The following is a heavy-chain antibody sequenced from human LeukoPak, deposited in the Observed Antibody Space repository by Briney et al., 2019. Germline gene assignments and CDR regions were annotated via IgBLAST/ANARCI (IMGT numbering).Heavy chain of an antibody. CDR1: GGSISSGDYY. V-gene: IGHV4-30-4*08. D-gene: IGHD3-3*02. CDR2: IYYSGST. J-gene: IGHJ5*02. CDR3: ARVRLHSNWFDP. Sequence: SETLSLTCTVSGGSISSGDYYWSWIRQPPGKGLGWIGYIYYSGSTYYNPSLKSRVTISVDTSKNQFSLKLSFVTAADTAVYYCARVRLHSNWFDPWGQGTLVTVSS.